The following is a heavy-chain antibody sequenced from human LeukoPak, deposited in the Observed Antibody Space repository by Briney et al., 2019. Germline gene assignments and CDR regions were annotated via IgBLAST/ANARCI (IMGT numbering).Heavy chain of an antibody. CDR3: ARDLVAGTGGY. Sequence: AFPRLSCAAAGFIISYYWMRLGRQAPGEGEERVGNIKQEGSEKSYVDSVKGRFNISRDNAKNSLYLQMNSLRAEDTAVYYCARDLVAGTGGYWGQGTLVTVSS. CDR1: GFIISYYW. J-gene: IGHJ4*02. V-gene: IGHV3-7*05. CDR2: IKQEGSEK. D-gene: IGHD6-19*01.